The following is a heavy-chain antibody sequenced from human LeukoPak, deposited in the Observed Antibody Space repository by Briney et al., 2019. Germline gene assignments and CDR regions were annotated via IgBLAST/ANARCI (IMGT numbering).Heavy chain of an antibody. CDR3: ARDCESGYSYGLC. CDR2: IKQDGSEK. V-gene: IGHV3-7*01. J-gene: IGHJ4*02. CDR1: GFTFSRNW. D-gene: IGHD5-18*01. Sequence: GGSLRLSCAASGFTFSRNWMSWVRQAPGEGLEWVANIKQDGSEKYYVDSVRGRFTISRDNAKSSLYLQMNSLRVEDTAVYYCARDCESGYSYGLCWGQGTLVTVSS.